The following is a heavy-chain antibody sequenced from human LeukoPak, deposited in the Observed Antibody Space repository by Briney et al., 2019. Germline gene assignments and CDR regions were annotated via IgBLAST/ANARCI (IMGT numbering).Heavy chain of an antibody. CDR1: GGSISTYF. Sequence: SETLSLTCTVSGGSISTYFWSWIRQPLGKGLEWIGHIYFSGSTNYNPSLKSRATISVDTSKAHFSLKLSSATAADTAVYYCARHDPGWFDTWGQGTLVTVSS. J-gene: IGHJ5*02. D-gene: IGHD7-27*01. V-gene: IGHV4-59*08. CDR2: IYFSGST. CDR3: ARHDPGWFDT.